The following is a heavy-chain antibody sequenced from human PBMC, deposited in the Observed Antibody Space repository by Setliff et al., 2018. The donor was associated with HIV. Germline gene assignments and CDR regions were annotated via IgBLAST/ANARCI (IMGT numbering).Heavy chain of an antibody. CDR2: IYYNGRT. V-gene: IGHV4-31*03. Sequence: SETLSLTCTVSGGSISSGGYYWSWIRQHPGKGLEWIGYIYYNGRTYYNPSLKSRVTISVYTSKNQFSLKLSSVTAEDTAVYYCARRDRRGFYYWYFDLWGRGTLVTVSS. J-gene: IGHJ2*01. CDR3: ARRDRRGFYYWYFDL. D-gene: IGHD3-22*01. CDR1: GGSISSGGYY.